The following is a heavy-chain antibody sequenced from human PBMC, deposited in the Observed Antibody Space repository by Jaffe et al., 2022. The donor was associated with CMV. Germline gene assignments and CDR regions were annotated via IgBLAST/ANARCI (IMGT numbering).Heavy chain of an antibody. CDR2: MNPNSGNT. J-gene: IGHJ6*02. CDR3: ARAPPYSSSWYRDYYYYGMDV. CDR1: GYTFTSYD. V-gene: IGHV1-8*01. D-gene: IGHD6-13*01. Sequence: QVQLVQSGAEVKKPGASVKVSCKASGYTFTSYDINWVRQATGQGLEWMGWMNPNSGNTGYAQKFQGRVTMTRNTSISTAYMELSSLRSEDTAVYYCARAPPYSSSWYRDYYYYGMDVWGQGTTVTVSS.